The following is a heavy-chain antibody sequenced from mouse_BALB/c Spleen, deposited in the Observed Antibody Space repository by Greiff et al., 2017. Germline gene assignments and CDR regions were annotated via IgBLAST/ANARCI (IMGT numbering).Heavy chain of an antibody. D-gene: IGHD3-1*01. CDR2: IDPANGNT. V-gene: IGHV14-3*02. Sequence: EVQLQQSGAELVKPGASVKLSCTASGFNIKDTYMHWVKQRPEQGLEWIGRIDPANGNTKYDPKFQGKATITADTSSNTAYLQLSSLTSEDTAVYYCARSGARATSWFAYWGQGTLVTVSA. J-gene: IGHJ3*01. CDR1: GFNIKDTY. CDR3: ARSGARATSWFAY.